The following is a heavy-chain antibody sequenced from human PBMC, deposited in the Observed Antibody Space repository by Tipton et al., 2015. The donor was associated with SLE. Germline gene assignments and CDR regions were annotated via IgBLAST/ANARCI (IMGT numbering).Heavy chain of an antibody. CDR2: IYYSGST. J-gene: IGHJ3*02. V-gene: IGHV4-59*01. Sequence: TLSLTCTVSGGSISSYYWSWIRQPPGKGLEWIGYIYYSGSTTYNPSLKSRVTISVDTSKNQFSLKLSSVTAADTAVFYCARIHRRIHLVQLSLVSFDILRHWTMVPVSS. CDR1: GGSISSYY. CDR3: ARIHRRIHLVQLSLVSFDI. D-gene: IGHD3-16*02.